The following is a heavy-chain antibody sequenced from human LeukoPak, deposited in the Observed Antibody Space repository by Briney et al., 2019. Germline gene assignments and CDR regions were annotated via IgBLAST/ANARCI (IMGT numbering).Heavy chain of an antibody. CDR2: ISASGGST. V-gene: IGHV3-23*01. CDR3: AKYVSAKGPPYGLDV. CDR1: EFTFSSYA. J-gene: IGHJ6*02. D-gene: IGHD2/OR15-2a*01. Sequence: GGSLRLSCAASEFTFSSYAMQWVRQAPGKGLEWVSGISASGGSTYYADSVKGRFTIPRDNSKNTLYLQMNSLRAEDTAIYYCAKYVSAKGPPYGLDVWGQGTTVTVSS.